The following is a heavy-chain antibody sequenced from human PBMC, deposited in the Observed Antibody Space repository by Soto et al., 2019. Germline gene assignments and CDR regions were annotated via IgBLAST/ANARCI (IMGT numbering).Heavy chain of an antibody. J-gene: IGHJ3*02. CDR1: GYTFTSYA. CDR2: INAGNGNT. V-gene: IGHV1-3*01. CDR3: ARTIFGVVIARSAFDI. D-gene: IGHD3-3*01. Sequence: ASVKVSCKASGYTFTSYAMHWVRQAPGQRLEWMGWINAGNGNTKYSQKFQGRVTITRDTSASTAYMELSSLRSEDTAVYYCARTIFGVVIARSAFDIWGQGTMVTVSS.